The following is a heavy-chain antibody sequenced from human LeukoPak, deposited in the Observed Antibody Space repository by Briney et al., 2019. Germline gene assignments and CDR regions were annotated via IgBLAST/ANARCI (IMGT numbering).Heavy chain of an antibody. J-gene: IGHJ4*02. D-gene: IGHD2-2*01. CDR3: ARCSGVVPAAILRDY. V-gene: IGHV1-18*01. CDR1: GYTFTIYG. CDR2: ISAYNGNT. Sequence: ASVSVSFTASGYTFTIYGISWVRQAPGQGREGMGWISAYNGNTNYAQKLQGRVTMTTDTSTSTAYMELRSLRSDDTAVYYCARCSGVVPAAILRDYWGQGTLVTVSS.